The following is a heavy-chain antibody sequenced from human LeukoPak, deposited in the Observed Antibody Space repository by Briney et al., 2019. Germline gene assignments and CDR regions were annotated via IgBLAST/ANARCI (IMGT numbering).Heavy chain of an antibody. Sequence: GGSPRLSCAASGFTFRSYWMSLVRQAPGKGLEWVANIKLDGSEEYYVDSVKGRFTISSDNAKNSLYLQMNSLRVDDTAVYYCARWARYCSSGSCYSWFDPWGQGTLVTVSS. CDR3: ARWARYCSSGSCYSWFDP. J-gene: IGHJ5*02. CDR2: IKLDGSEE. V-gene: IGHV3-7*01. D-gene: IGHD2-15*01. CDR1: GFTFRSYW.